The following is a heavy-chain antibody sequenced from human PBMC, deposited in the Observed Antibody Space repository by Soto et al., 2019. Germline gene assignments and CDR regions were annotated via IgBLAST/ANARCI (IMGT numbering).Heavy chain of an antibody. J-gene: IGHJ6*02. Sequence: ASVKVSFKASGGTFSSYAISWLRQAPGQGLEWMGGIIPIFGTANYAQKFQGRVTITADKSTSTAYMELSSLRSEDTAVYYCARARITMIVVVSYYYYGMDVWGQGTTVTVSS. V-gene: IGHV1-69*06. D-gene: IGHD3-22*01. CDR1: GGTFSSYA. CDR3: ARARITMIVVVSYYYYGMDV. CDR2: IIPIFGTA.